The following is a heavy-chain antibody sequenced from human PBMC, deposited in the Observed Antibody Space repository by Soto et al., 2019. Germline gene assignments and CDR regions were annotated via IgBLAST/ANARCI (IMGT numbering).Heavy chain of an antibody. V-gene: IGHV4-59*01. CDR3: ARPGWRNAPYDAFDI. D-gene: IGHD6-19*01. CDR1: GGSISSYY. CDR2: IYYSGST. J-gene: IGHJ3*02. Sequence: QVQLQESGPGLVKPSETLSLTCTVSGGSISSYYWSWIRQPPGKGLEWIGYIYYSGSTNYNPSLKRRVTIXXDXSTXQFSLKLRSVTAADTAVYYCARPGWRNAPYDAFDIWGQGTMVTVSS.